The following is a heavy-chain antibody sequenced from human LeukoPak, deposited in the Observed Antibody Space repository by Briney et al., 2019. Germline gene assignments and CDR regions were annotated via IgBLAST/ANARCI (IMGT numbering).Heavy chain of an antibody. CDR3: ARAMVRGVNVVAY. D-gene: IGHD3-10*01. CDR1: GYTFTTYY. V-gene: IGHV1-46*01. Sequence: ASVKVSCKASGYTFTTYYMHWVRQAPGQGLEWMGIINPSGGSTTYAQKFQGRVTMTRNTSISTAYMELSSLRSEDTAVYYCARAMVRGVNVVAYWGQGTLVTVSS. CDR2: INPSGGST. J-gene: IGHJ4*02.